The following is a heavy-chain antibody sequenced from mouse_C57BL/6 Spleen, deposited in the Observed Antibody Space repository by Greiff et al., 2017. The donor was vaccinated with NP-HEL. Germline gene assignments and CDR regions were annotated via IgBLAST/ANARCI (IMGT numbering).Heavy chain of an antibody. V-gene: IGHV14-4*01. J-gene: IGHJ3*01. CDR3: TRAYYGSSYKFAY. CDR1: GFNIKDDY. CDR2: IDPENGDT. Sequence: VQLQQSGAELVRPGASVKLSCTASGFNIKDDYMHWVKQRPEQGLEWIGWIDPENGDTEYASKFQGKATITADTSSNTAYLQLSSLTSEDTAVYYCTRAYYGSSYKFAYWGQGTLVTVSA. D-gene: IGHD1-1*01.